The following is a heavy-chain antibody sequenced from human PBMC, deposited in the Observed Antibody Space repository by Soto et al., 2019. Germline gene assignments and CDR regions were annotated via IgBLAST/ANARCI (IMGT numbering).Heavy chain of an antibody. D-gene: IGHD6-13*01. CDR3: ASDLAAGAY. Sequence: QVQLVQSGAEVKKPGASVKLSCKASGYTFINYYIHWVRQAPGQGLVWMGIFNPTSGSTNYAQKFQRRVTLTMDTSTRTVYMDLSSLRFDATAVYYCASDLAAGAYWGKGTLVTVSS. CDR1: GYTFINYY. J-gene: IGHJ4*02. CDR2: FNPTSGST. V-gene: IGHV1-46*01.